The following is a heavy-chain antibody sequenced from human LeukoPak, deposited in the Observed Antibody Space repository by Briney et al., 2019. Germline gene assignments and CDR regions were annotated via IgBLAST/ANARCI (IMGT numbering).Heavy chain of an antibody. CDR1: GGSISSSSYY. CDR2: IYYSGST. V-gene: IGHV4-39*01. Sequence: PSETLSLTCTVSGGSISSSSYYWGWIRQPPGKGLEWIGSIYYSGSTYYNPSLKSRVTISVDTSKNQFSLKLSSVTAADTAVYYCAKSTPYSSGWYGGFDHWGQGTLVTVSS. D-gene: IGHD6-19*01. J-gene: IGHJ4*02. CDR3: AKSTPYSSGWYGGFDH.